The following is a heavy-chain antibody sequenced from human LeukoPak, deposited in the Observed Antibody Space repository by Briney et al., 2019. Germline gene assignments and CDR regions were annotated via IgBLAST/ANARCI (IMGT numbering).Heavy chain of an antibody. CDR1: GFTFSNYD. Sequence: PGGSLRLSCAASGFTFSNYDMSWVRQAPGKGLEWVSTISGSGGSTFYADSVKGRFTISRDNSKNTLFLQMNSLTAEGTALYSCARKEPSSGNFDYWGQGTLVTVSS. D-gene: IGHD3-10*01. V-gene: IGHV3-23*01. CDR2: ISGSGGST. CDR3: ARKEPSSGNFDY. J-gene: IGHJ4*02.